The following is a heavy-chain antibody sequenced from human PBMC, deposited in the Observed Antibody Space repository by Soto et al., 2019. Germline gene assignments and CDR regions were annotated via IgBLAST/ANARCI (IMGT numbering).Heavy chain of an antibody. CDR2: IHHGGNI. CDR3: ARVRKYCSRNNCYKDP. Sequence: SETLSLTCAVSGDSIISTNWWHWVRHSPDKGLEWIGEIHHGGNINYNPSLKSRVTISMDKSKNQFSLKLNSVTAADTAVYYCARVRKYCSRNNCYKDPRGQGTLATVSS. D-gene: IGHD2-2*01. CDR1: GDSIISTNW. V-gene: IGHV4-4*02. J-gene: IGHJ5*02.